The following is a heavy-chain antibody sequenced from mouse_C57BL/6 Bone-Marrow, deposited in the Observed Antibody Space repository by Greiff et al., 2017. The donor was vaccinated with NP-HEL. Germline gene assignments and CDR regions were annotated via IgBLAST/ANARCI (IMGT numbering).Heavy chain of an antibody. J-gene: IGHJ2*01. Sequence: QVQLQQPGAELVKPGASVKVSCKASGYTFTSYWMHWVKQRPGQGLEWIGRIHPSDSDTNYNQKLKGKATLTVDKSYSTAYMQLSSLTSEDSAVYYCAIYPHYYGSSGDYWGQGTTLTVSS. CDR2: IHPSDSDT. CDR1: GYTFTSYW. V-gene: IGHV1-74*01. D-gene: IGHD1-1*01. CDR3: AIYPHYYGSSGDY.